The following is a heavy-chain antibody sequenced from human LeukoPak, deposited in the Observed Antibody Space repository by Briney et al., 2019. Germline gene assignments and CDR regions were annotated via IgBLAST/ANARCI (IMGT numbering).Heavy chain of an antibody. CDR3: ARAGYCSGGSCYSWDY. J-gene: IGHJ4*02. CDR2: IIPIFGTA. D-gene: IGHD2-15*01. Sequence: GASVKVSCKASGGTFSNYATNWVRQAPGQGLEWMGGIIPIFGTANYAQNFQGRVTITADESTTTAYLELSGLRSEDTAVYYCARAGYCSGGSCYSWDYWGQGTLVTVSS. CDR1: GGTFSNYA. V-gene: IGHV1-69*13.